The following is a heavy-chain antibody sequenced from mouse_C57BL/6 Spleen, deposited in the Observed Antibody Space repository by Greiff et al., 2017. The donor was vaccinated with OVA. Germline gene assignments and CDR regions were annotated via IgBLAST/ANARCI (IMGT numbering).Heavy chain of an antibody. Sequence: QVQLKQPGAELVRPGSSVKLSCKASGYTFTSYWMHWVKQRPIQGLEWIGNIDPSDSETHYNQKFKDKATLTVDKSSSTAYMQLSSLTSEDSAVYYCARLDTTVVDYFDYWGQGTTLTGSS. CDR3: ARLDTTVVDYFDY. V-gene: IGHV1-52*01. D-gene: IGHD1-1*01. CDR2: IDPSDSET. J-gene: IGHJ2*01. CDR1: GYTFTSYW.